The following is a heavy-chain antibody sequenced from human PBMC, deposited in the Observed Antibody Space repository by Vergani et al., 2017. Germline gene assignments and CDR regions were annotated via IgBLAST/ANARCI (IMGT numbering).Heavy chain of an antibody. D-gene: IGHD3-22*01. CDR2: IHPADSDT. V-gene: IGHV5-51*01. CDR1: GYSFTNYW. J-gene: IGHJ4*02. Sequence: EVQLVQSGAEVKKPGESLNISCQISGYSFTNYWIGWVRQMPGKALEWMGIIHPADSDTRYSPSFQGQVTISVDKSISTAYLQRSSLRASDSAMYYCARLYGRDSSGSKYFDYWGQGTLVTVSS. CDR3: ARLYGRDSSGSKYFDY.